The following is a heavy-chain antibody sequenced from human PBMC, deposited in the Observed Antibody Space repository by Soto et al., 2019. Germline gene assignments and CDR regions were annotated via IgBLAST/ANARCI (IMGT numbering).Heavy chain of an antibody. D-gene: IGHD3-10*01. Sequence: SQTLSLTCAISGDSVSSNSAAWNWIRQSPSRGLEWLGRTYYRSKWYNDYAVSVKSRITINPDTSKNQFSLQLNSVTPEEAAGYYCARDIARGQVWFDPWGQGTLVTVSS. V-gene: IGHV6-1*01. CDR1: GDSVSSNSAA. CDR2: TYYRSKWYN. CDR3: ARDIARGQVWFDP. J-gene: IGHJ5*02.